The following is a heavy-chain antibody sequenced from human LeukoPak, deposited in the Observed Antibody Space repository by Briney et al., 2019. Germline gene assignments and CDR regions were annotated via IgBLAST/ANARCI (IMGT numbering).Heavy chain of an antibody. V-gene: IGHV3-48*04. Sequence: GGSLRLSCAASGFTFSTYTMNWVRQAPGKGLEWVSYASSSGGTIYYADSVKGRFTISRDNAKNSLYLQMNSLRAEDTAVYYCARVGTTNYYFYYMVVWGKGTTVTVS. D-gene: IGHD2-2*01. CDR2: ASSSGGTI. CDR3: ARVGTTNYYFYYMVV. J-gene: IGHJ6*03. CDR1: GFTFSTYT.